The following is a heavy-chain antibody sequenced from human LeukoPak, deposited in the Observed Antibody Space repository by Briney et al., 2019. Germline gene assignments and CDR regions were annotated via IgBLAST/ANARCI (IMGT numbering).Heavy chain of an antibody. CDR1: GFTFSSYS. J-gene: IGHJ3*02. V-gene: IGHV3-21*05. Sequence: GGSLRLSCAASGFTFSSYSMNWVRQAPGKGLEWVSYISSSSSYIYYADSVKGRFTISRGNAKNSLYLQMNSLRAEDTAVYYCARGARQIGDAFDIWGQGTMVTVSS. D-gene: IGHD3-22*01. CDR3: ARGARQIGDAFDI. CDR2: ISSSSSYI.